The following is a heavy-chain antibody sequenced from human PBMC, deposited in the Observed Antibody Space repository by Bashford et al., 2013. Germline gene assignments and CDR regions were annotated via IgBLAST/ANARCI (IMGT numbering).Heavy chain of an antibody. CDR1: GGTFSNSA. CDR3: AKGLYGDYGAGYYYYYGVDV. J-gene: IGHJ6*02. V-gene: IGHV1-69*06. D-gene: IGHD4-17*01. Sequence: SVKVSCKASGGTFSNSAISWVRQAPGQGLEWVGWIVPFFGTTNSAQKFQGRVTITADTSTSTAYMELNTLRSEDTAMYFCAKGLYGDYGAGYYYYYGVDVWGQGTTVTVSS. CDR2: IVPFFGTT.